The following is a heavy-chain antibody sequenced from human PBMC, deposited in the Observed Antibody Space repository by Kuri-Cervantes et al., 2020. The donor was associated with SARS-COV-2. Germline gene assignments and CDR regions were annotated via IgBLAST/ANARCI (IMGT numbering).Heavy chain of an antibody. Sequence: LSLTCAASGFTFSDYYMSWIRQAPGKGLEWVSYISSSGSTIYYADSVKGRFTISRDNAKNSLYLQMNSLRAEDTAVYYCARVYVQQLIFHYYYYMDVWGKGTTVTVSS. J-gene: IGHJ6*03. CDR1: GFTFSDYY. D-gene: IGHD6-13*01. CDR2: ISSSGSTI. CDR3: ARVYVQQLIFHYYYYMDV. V-gene: IGHV3-11*04.